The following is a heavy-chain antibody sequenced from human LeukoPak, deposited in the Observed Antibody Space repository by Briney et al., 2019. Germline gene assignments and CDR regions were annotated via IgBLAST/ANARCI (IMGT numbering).Heavy chain of an antibody. CDR3: ARDPKYDFWSGSYTRWFDP. V-gene: IGHV1-18*04. CDR2: ISPYSGTT. Sequence: GASVKVSCKASGYNFVSYGIDWVRQAPGQGLEWLGWISPYSGTTIYAQNLQGRVTMTTDISTSTAYMELGNLKSDDTAVYFCARDPKYDFWSGSYTRWFDPWGQGTLVTVSS. CDR1: GYNFVSYG. J-gene: IGHJ5*02. D-gene: IGHD3-3*01.